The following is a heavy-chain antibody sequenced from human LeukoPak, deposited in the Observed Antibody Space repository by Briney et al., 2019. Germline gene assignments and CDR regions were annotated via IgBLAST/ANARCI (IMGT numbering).Heavy chain of an antibody. V-gene: IGHV5-51*01. CDR2: IYPGDSDT. D-gene: IGHD4-17*01. Sequence: GESLKISCRGSGYSFTNFWIGWVRQMPGKGLEWMGIIYPGDSDTRYSPSFQGQVTISADKSISTAYLQWSSLKASDTAMYYCARQIPVDYGDGYYYGMDVWGQGTTVTVSS. CDR1: GYSFTNFW. J-gene: IGHJ6*02. CDR3: ARQIPVDYGDGYYYGMDV.